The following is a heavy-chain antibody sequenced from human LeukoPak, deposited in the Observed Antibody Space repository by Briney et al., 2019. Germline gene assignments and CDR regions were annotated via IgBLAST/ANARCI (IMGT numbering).Heavy chain of an antibody. CDR1: GGSISSSSYY. V-gene: IGHV4-39*01. Sequence: SETLSLTCTVSGGSISSSSYYWGWIRQPPGKGREGFGSIYYSGSTYYNPSLKSRVTISVDTSKNQFSLKLSSVTSADTAVYYCARLRIAARPFDYWGQGTLVTVSS. J-gene: IGHJ4*02. CDR3: ARLRIAARPFDY. CDR2: IYYSGST. D-gene: IGHD6-6*01.